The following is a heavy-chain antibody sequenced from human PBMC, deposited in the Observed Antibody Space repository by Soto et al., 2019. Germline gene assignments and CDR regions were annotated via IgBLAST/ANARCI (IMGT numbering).Heavy chain of an antibody. V-gene: IGHV3-21*01. CDR1: GFTFSSYT. J-gene: IGHJ5*02. CDR2: ISTRSSVI. D-gene: IGHD3-10*01. CDR3: ATLARGGPVTLPLDA. Sequence: GGSLRLSCTASGFTFSSYTINWVRLGPGKGLEWVSSISTRSSVIYYADSVKGRFTIPRDNAKKSAHLHMTSLRAEDTAVYYCATLARGGPVTLPLDAWGPGTLLTVSS.